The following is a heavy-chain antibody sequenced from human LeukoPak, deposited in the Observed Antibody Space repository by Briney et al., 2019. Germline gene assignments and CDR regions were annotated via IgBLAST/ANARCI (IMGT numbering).Heavy chain of an antibody. J-gene: IGHJ4*02. V-gene: IGHV4-59*01. CDR1: GGSISSYY. CDR2: VYDSGST. Sequence: SETLSLTCTVSGGSISSYYWSWIRQPPGKGLEWIGYVYDSGSTNYNPSLKSRVTTSVDTSKNQFSLILSSVTAADTAVYYCARSIGIAAAGSRYYFDYWGQGTLVTVSS. CDR3: ARSIGIAAAGSRYYFDY. D-gene: IGHD6-13*01.